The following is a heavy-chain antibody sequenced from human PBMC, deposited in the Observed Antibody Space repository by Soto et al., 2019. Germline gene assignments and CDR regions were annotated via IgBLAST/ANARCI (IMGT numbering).Heavy chain of an antibody. CDR2: ISDSGGLT. J-gene: IGHJ3*02. Sequence: GGSLRLSCAASGSAFSSHPMSWVRQAPERGLEWVSGISDSGGLTYNADSVKGPFTISRDNSKNTLYLQMNSLRAEDTALYYCARRAFGSSRSFDIWGQGTMVTVSS. CDR1: GSAFSSHP. CDR3: ARRAFGSSRSFDI. V-gene: IGHV3-23*01. D-gene: IGHD6-6*01.